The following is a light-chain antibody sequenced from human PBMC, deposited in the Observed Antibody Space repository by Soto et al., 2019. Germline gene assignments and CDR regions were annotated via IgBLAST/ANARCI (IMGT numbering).Light chain of an antibody. V-gene: IGLV2-14*01. J-gene: IGLJ3*02. Sequence: QSALTQPASMSGSPGQSITISCAGTSSDVGGYNYVSWYQQHPGKAPKLLIYEVSNRPSGVSNRFSGSKSGNTASLTISGLQVEDEADYYCSSYTSTSTQVFGGGTKVTVL. CDR2: EVS. CDR3: SSYTSTSTQV. CDR1: SSDVGGYNY.